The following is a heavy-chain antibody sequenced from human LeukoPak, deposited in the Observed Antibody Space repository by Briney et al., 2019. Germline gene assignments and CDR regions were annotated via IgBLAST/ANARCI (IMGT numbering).Heavy chain of an antibody. J-gene: IGHJ5*02. D-gene: IGHD5-18*01. CDR1: GFTFSSYG. CDR3: ARDPDTAMVPTWFDP. CDR2: IRNDGSII. V-gene: IGHV3-30*02. Sequence: PGGSLRLSCTASGFTFSSYGMHWIRQAPGKGLEWVAFIRNDGSIIYNADSVKGRFTISRDNSKNTLYLQMNSLRAEGTAVYYCARDPDTAMVPTWFDPWGQGTLVTVSS.